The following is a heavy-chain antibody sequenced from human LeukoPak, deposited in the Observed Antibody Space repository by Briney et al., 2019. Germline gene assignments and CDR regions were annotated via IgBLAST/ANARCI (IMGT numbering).Heavy chain of an antibody. V-gene: IGHV4-59*01. CDR1: GDSISTYH. D-gene: IGHD5-18*01. CDR2: MQSTGNS. J-gene: IGHJ4*02. CDR3: ARDKRHSYGRYFDP. Sequence: PSETLSLTCSVSGDSISTYHWNWIRKPPGKGLEWIGYMQSTGNSNYNPSLKNRVNIFVDMSKNLFVLNLRSVTAADTAVYYCARDKRHSYGRYFDPWGQGMLVTVSS.